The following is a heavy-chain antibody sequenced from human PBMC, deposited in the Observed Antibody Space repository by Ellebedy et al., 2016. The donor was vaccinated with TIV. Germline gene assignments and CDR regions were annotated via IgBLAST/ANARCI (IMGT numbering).Heavy chain of an antibody. D-gene: IGHD2-15*01. CDR1: GFAFSAYW. J-gene: IGHJ4*02. CDR3: ARAIGAGDGK. V-gene: IGHV3-7*01. Sequence: GESLKISXAASGFAFSAYWMHWVRQAPGKGLEWVANIKQDGSEKYYVDSVKGRFTISRDNAKNSLYLQMNSLRTEDTAVYYCARAIGAGDGKWGQGALATVSS. CDR2: IKQDGSEK.